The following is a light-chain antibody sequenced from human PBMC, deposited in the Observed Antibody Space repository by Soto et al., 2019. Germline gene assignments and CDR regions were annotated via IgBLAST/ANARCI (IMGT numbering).Light chain of an antibody. V-gene: IGKV1-5*03. CDR3: QQYNTYSWT. J-gene: IGKJ1*01. CDR2: KAS. CDR1: QSINDW. Sequence: DIPMTQSPSTLSASVGDRVTITCRASQSINDWLAWFQQKPGKAPKVLIYKASNLESGVPSRFSGRGFGTEFTLTISSLQPEDFATYYCQQYNTYSWTFGQGTKVEIK.